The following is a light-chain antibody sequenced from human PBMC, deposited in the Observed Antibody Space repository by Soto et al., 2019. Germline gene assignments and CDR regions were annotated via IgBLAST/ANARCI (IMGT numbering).Light chain of an antibody. J-gene: IGLJ2*01. CDR1: SSNIGAGFD. Sequence: QSVLTQPPSVSGAPGQRVTISCTGSSSNIGAGFDVHWYQQLPGTAPKLLIYVDDSGPSGVPDRFSGSKSGSSASLAITGLQAEDEADYYCQSYDSRLTAVVFGGGTKLTVL. CDR3: QSYDSRLTAVV. V-gene: IGLV1-40*01. CDR2: VDD.